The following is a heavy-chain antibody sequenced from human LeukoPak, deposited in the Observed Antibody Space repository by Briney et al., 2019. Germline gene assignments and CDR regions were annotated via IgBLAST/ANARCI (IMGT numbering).Heavy chain of an antibody. CDR3: ARKISAAGSRWFDP. V-gene: IGHV3-74*01. CDR1: GFTFSGYW. CDR2: INSDGSST. D-gene: IGHD6-13*01. Sequence: GGSLRLSCAASGFTFSGYWMHWVRQAPGTGLVWVSRINSDGSSTSYADSVKGRFTISRDNAKNTLYLQMYSLRAEDTAVYYCARKISAAGSRWFDPWGQGTLVTVSS. J-gene: IGHJ5*02.